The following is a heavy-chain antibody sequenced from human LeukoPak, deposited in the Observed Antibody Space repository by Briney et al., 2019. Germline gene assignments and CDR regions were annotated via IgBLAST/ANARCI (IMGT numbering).Heavy chain of an antibody. D-gene: IGHD3-10*01. CDR1: GFTFSSYG. Sequence: GGSLRLSCAASGFTFSSYGMSWVRQAPGKGLEWVSAISGSGGSTYYADSVKGRFTISRDNSKNTLYLQMNSLRAEDTAVYYCATSSGNYYASNWCFDFWGRGTLVIVSS. V-gene: IGHV3-23*01. CDR3: ATSSGNYYASNWCFDF. CDR2: ISGSGGST. J-gene: IGHJ2*01.